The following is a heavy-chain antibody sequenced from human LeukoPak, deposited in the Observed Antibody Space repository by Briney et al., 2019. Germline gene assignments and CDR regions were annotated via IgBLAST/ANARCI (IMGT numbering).Heavy chain of an antibody. CDR3: AREFYCSGGICYDY. V-gene: IGHV4-59*12. D-gene: IGHD2-15*01. J-gene: IGHJ4*02. Sequence: SETLSLTCTVSGGSISSYYWSWIRQPPGKGLEWIGYIDYSGSTKYNPSLKSRVSISVDTSKNQFSLKLSSVTAADTAVYYCAREFYCSGGICYDYWGQGTLVTVSS. CDR1: GGSISSYY. CDR2: IDYSGST.